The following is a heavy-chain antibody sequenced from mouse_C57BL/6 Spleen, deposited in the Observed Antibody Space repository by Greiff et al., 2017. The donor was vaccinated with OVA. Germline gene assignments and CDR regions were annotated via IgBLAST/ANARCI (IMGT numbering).Heavy chain of an antibody. CDR3: ARSGANWRYEARDD. CDR2: IYPGSGST. J-gene: IGHJ4*01. V-gene: IGHV1-55*01. CDR1: GYTFTSYW. D-gene: IGHD2-14*01. Sequence: VQLQESGAELVKPGASVKMSCKASGYTFTSYWITWVKQRPGQGLEWIGDIYPGSGSTNYNEKFKSKATLTVDTSSSTAYMQLSSLTSEDSAVYYCARSGANWRYEARDDWGQGTSVTVAS.